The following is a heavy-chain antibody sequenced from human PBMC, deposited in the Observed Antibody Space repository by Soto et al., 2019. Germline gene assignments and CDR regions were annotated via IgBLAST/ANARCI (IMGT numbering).Heavy chain of an antibody. J-gene: IGHJ4*02. CDR3: ERFLPESRRYFDS. Sequence: SETLSLTCTVSGGSISSGGYYWSWIRQFPGKGLEWIGYIYYNGKTYYNPSLQSRLTISEDTSKSQFSLRLTSMTAADTAVYYCERFLPESRRYFDSWGQGILVTVSS. V-gene: IGHV4-30-4*01. CDR2: IYYNGKT. D-gene: IGHD3-3*02. CDR1: GGSISSGGYY.